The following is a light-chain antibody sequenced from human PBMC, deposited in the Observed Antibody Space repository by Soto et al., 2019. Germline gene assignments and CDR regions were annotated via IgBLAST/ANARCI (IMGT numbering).Light chain of an antibody. CDR1: QSVYSNY. J-gene: IGKJ3*01. CDR2: GAS. V-gene: IGKV3-20*01. Sequence: EIVLTQSPGTLSLSPGERATLSCRASQSVYSNYLAWYQQKPGQTPRLLIYGASSRATGIPDRFSGSGSGTDFILTISRLETEDFAVYYCQQYDTSPFTFGRGTKVDVK. CDR3: QQYDTSPFT.